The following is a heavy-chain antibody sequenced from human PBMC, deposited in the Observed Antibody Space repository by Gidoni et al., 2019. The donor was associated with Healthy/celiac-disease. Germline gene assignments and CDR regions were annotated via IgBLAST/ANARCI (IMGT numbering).Heavy chain of an antibody. CDR3: ARVGGGYSSGYPDPTAPFDP. CDR2: LYHSGST. D-gene: IGHD3-22*01. J-gene: IGHJ5*02. Sequence: QLQLQESGSGLVKPSQTLSLTCAVSGGSISSGGYSWSWIRQPPGKGLEWIGYLYHSGSTYYNPSLKSRVTISVDRSKNQFSLKLSSVTAADTAVYYCARVGGGYSSGYPDPTAPFDPWGQGTLVTVSS. V-gene: IGHV4-30-2*01. CDR1: GGSISSGGYS.